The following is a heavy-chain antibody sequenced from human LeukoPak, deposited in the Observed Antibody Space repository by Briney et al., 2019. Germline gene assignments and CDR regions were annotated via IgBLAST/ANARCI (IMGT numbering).Heavy chain of an antibody. CDR1: RFTFNTYA. D-gene: IGHD5-18*01. V-gene: IGHV3-23*01. J-gene: IGHJ4*02. CDR2: ISGSGGST. CDR3: ARDSRSDTSLVTPIY. Sequence: GGSLRLSCAASRFTFNTYAMNWVRQAPGKGLEWVSSISGSGGSTYYVDSVKGRFTISRDNAKNSLYLQMHSLRAEDTAVYYCARDSRSDTSLVTPIYWGQGTLVTVSS.